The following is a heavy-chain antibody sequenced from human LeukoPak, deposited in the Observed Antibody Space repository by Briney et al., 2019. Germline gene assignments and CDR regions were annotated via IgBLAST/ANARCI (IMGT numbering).Heavy chain of an antibody. Sequence: GASVKVSCKASGYTFTSYGISWVRQAPGQGLEWMGWISAYNGNTNYAQKLQGRVTMTTDTSTSTAYMELRSLRSDDTAVYYCARDNTPRGYYDSSGAGGCWGQGTLVTVSS. CDR3: ARDNTPRGYYDSSGAGGC. D-gene: IGHD3-22*01. J-gene: IGHJ4*02. V-gene: IGHV1-18*01. CDR2: ISAYNGNT. CDR1: GYTFTSYG.